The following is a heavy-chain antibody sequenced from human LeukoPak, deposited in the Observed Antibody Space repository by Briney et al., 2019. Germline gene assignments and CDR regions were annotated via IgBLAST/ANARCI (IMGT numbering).Heavy chain of an antibody. CDR1: GYTFTSYA. CDR2: INTNTGNP. J-gene: IGHJ6*02. V-gene: IGHV7-4-1*02. Sequence: ASVKVSCEASGYTFTSYAMNGVRQAPGQGLEWMGWINTNTGNPTYAQGFTGRFVFSLDTSVSTAYLQISSLKAEDTAVYYCARIEYSSSWFHYYYYYGMDVWGQGTTVTVSS. D-gene: IGHD6-13*01. CDR3: ARIEYSSSWFHYYYYYGMDV.